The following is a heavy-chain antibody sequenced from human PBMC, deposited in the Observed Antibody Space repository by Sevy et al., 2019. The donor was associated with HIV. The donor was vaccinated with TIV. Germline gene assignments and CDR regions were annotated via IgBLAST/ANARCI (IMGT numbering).Heavy chain of an antibody. CDR2: ISYDGSNK. CDR3: ASESSSWYVGGGYNWFDP. D-gene: IGHD6-13*01. CDR1: GFTFSSYA. V-gene: IGHV3-30-3*01. Sequence: LSLTCAASGFTFSSYAMHWVRQAPGKGLEWVAVISYDGSNKYYADSVKGRFTISRDNSKNTLYLQMNSLRAEDTAVYYCASESSSWYVGGGYNWFDPWGQGTLVTVSS. J-gene: IGHJ5*02.